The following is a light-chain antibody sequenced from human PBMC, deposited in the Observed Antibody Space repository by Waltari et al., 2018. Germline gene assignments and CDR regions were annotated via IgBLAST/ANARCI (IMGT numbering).Light chain of an antibody. J-gene: IGLJ2*01. CDR3: AAWDDSLSGVV. CDR1: ISTIGAHY. CDR2: RNN. V-gene: IGLV1-47*01. Sequence: QSVLTQPPSASGTPGQRVIISCSGSISTIGAHYVYWYQQLPGTAPKLLIYRNNQRPSGVPDRFSGSKSGTSASLAISGLRSEDEAHYHCAAWDDSLSGVVFGGGTKLTVL.